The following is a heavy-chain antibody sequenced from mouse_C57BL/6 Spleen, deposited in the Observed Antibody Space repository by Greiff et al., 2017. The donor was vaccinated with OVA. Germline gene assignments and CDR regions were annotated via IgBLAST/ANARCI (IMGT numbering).Heavy chain of an antibody. CDR2: IYPGSGST. Sequence: QVQLQQPGAELVKPGASVKMSCKASGYTFTSYWITWVKQRPGQGLEWIGDIYPGSGSTNYNEKFKSKATLTVDTSSSTAYMQLSSLTSEDSAVYYCARAKKSIWYVDVWGTGTTVTVSS. CDR3: ARAKKSIWYVDV. CDR1: GYTFTSYW. J-gene: IGHJ1*03. V-gene: IGHV1-55*01.